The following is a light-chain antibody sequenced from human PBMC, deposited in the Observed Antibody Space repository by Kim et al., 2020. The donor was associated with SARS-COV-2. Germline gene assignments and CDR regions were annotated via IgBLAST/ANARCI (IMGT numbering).Light chain of an antibody. CDR3: QAWDSSIAV. J-gene: IGLJ3*02. CDR1: NLGNKY. Sequence: SVSPGQTASITCSGDNLGNKYVCWYQQKPGQSPVLVVYQDTKRPSGIPERFSGSNSGKTATLTVSGTQDVDEADYYCQAWDSSIAVFGGGTQLTVL. CDR2: QDT. V-gene: IGLV3-1*01.